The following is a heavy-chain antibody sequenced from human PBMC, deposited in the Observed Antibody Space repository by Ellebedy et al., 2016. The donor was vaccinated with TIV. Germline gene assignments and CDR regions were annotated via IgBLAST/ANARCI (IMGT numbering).Heavy chain of an antibody. CDR3: AKGAGAVAGTGLGY. Sequence: GESLKISCAASGFTFSSYAMSWVRQAPGKGLEWVSAISGSGGSTYYADSVKGRFTISRDNSKNTLYLQMNSLRAEDTAVYYCAKGAGAVAGTGLGYWGQGTLVTVSS. V-gene: IGHV3-23*01. J-gene: IGHJ4*02. CDR1: GFTFSSYA. D-gene: IGHD6-19*01. CDR2: ISGSGGST.